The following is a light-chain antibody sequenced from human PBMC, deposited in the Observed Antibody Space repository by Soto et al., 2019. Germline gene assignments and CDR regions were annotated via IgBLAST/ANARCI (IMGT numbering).Light chain of an antibody. CDR3: QKYNSAPRA. J-gene: IGKJ1*01. V-gene: IGKV1-27*01. CDR1: QGISNF. Sequence: DIQMTQSPSSLSASVGDRVTITCRASQGISNFLAWYQQKPGKDPKLLIYDASTLQSGVQSRFSGSGSGTDFTLTISSLQPEDVATYYCQKYNSAPRAFGQGTKVEIK. CDR2: DAS.